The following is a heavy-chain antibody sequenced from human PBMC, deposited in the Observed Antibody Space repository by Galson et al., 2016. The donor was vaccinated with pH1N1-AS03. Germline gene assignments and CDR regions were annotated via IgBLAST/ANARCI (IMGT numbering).Heavy chain of an antibody. CDR2: VIGVFGTS. CDR1: GVVFRSFG. J-gene: IGHJ4*02. D-gene: IGHD5-18*01. CDR3: ARESGYNYGYLDY. V-gene: IGHV1-69*15. Sequence: SCKASGVVFRSFGISWVRQAPGQGLEWMGRVIGVFGTSKHAQKFQGRVTITADESTSTAYMELTSLRSDDTAVYYCARESGYNYGYLDYWGQGTLFTVSS.